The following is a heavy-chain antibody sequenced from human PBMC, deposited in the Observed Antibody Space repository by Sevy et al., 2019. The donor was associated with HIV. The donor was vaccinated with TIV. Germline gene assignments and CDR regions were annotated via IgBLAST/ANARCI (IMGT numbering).Heavy chain of an antibody. D-gene: IGHD3-16*02. CDR3: ARESPRMSTFGGVIVNGYFDY. CDR1: GFTFSSYA. CDR2: LSYDGSNK. Sequence: GGSLRLSCAASGFTFSSYAMHWVRQAPGKGLEWVAVLSYDGSNKDYADSVKGRFTISRDNSKNTLYLQMNSLRAEDTAVYYCARESPRMSTFGGVIVNGYFDYWGQGTLVTVSS. V-gene: IGHV3-30-3*01. J-gene: IGHJ4*02.